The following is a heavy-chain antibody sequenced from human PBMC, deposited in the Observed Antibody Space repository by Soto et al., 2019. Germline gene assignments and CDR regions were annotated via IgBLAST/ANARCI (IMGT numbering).Heavy chain of an antibody. CDR3: ATSPEGGLHPSE. J-gene: IGHJ4*02. Sequence: SETLSLTCTVSGGSISSGGYYWSWIRQHPGKGLEWIGYIYYSGSTYYNPSLKSRVTISVDTSKNQFSLKLSSVTAADTAVYYCATSPEGGLHPSEWGQGTLVTVSS. CDR1: GGSISSGGYY. V-gene: IGHV4-31*03. D-gene: IGHD3-16*01. CDR2: IYYSGST.